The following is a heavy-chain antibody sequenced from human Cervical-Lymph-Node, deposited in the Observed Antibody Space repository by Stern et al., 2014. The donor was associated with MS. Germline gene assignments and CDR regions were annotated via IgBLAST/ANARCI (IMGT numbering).Heavy chain of an antibody. Sequence: QLQLQESGPGLLRPSETLSLTCTVSGASITSYYWSWIRQPPGKGLEWIGYIYYRGNTNYNASLKGRGAISIGTSKTQFSLRRSSVTAADTAVYYCARATHLWGQGTLVTVSS. CDR1: GASITSYY. J-gene: IGHJ5*02. CDR2: IYYRGNT. V-gene: IGHV4-59*01. CDR3: ARATHL.